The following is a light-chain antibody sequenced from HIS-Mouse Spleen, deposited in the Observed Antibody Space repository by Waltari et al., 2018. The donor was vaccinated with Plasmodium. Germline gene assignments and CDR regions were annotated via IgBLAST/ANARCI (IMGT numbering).Light chain of an antibody. CDR3: CSYAGSYTWV. CDR1: SSDVGGYNY. V-gene: IGLV2-11*01. Sequence: QSALTQPRSVSGSPGQSVTISCTGTSSDVGGYNYGSWYQQHPGQAPKLMLYEVSKRPSGCPVRFSGSKSGNTASLTISGIQAEDEADYYCCSYAGSYTWVFGGGTKLTVL. CDR2: EVS. J-gene: IGLJ3*02.